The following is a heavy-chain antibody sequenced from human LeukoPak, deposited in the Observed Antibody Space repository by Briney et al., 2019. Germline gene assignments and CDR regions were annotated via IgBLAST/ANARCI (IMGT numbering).Heavy chain of an antibody. CDR3: AKSQFGGVFDGFDI. D-gene: IGHD3-16*01. CDR2: ISGSGAST. J-gene: IGHJ3*02. V-gene: IGHV3-23*01. Sequence: GGSLRLSCAASGFTFSSFWMSWVRQAPGKGLEWVSAISGSGASTYYADSVKGRFTISRDNSENTLYVQMNSLRAEDTAVYYCAKSQFGGVFDGFDIWGQGTMVTVSS. CDR1: GFTFSSFW.